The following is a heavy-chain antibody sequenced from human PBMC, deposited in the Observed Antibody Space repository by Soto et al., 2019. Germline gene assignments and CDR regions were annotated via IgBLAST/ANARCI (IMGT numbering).Heavy chain of an antibody. CDR2: IWYDGSNK. CDR3: ASRGGSGSYYKAVIFDY. CDR1: GFTFSSYG. Sequence: GGSLRLSCAASGFTFSSYGMHWVRQAPGKGLEWVAVIWYDGSNKYYADSVKGRFTISRDNSKNTLYLQMNSLRAEDTAVYYCASRGGSGSYYKAVIFDYWGQGTLVTVSS. J-gene: IGHJ4*02. D-gene: IGHD3-10*01. V-gene: IGHV3-33*01.